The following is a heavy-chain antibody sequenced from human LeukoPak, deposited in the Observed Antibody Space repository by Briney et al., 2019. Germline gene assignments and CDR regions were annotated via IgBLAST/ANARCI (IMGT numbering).Heavy chain of an antibody. D-gene: IGHD3-16*01. CDR1: GYTFTGYY. J-gene: IGHJ4*02. V-gene: IGHV1-2*02. CDR3: ARLRSYDYVWGSFDY. Sequence: ASVKVSCKASGYTFTGYYMRWVRQAPGQGLEWMGWINPDSGGTNYAQKFQGRVTMTRDTSISTAYLELSWLRSDDTAVYSCARLRSYDYVWGSFDYWGQGTLVTVSS. CDR2: INPDSGGT.